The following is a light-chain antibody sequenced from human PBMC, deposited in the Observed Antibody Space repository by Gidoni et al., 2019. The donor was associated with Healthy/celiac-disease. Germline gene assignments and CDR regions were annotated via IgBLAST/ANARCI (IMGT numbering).Light chain of an antibody. CDR1: QSVSSN. Sequence: EIVMTQSPATLSVSPGETATLSCRARQSVSSNLAWYQQKAGQAPRLLIYGASTRATVIPARFSGSGSGAEFTVTISSLQSEDFAVYYCQQYNNWPRLTFGGGTKVEIK. CDR3: QQYNNWPRLT. J-gene: IGKJ4*01. CDR2: GAS. V-gene: IGKV3-15*01.